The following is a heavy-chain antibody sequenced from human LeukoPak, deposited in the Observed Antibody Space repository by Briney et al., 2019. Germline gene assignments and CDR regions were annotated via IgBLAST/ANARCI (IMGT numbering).Heavy chain of an antibody. V-gene: IGHV3-53*04. CDR3: ARGPSYYFDY. J-gene: IGHJ4*02. CDR1: GFTVSSNY. D-gene: IGHD2-2*01. CDR2: IYSGGST. Sequence: GGSLRLSCAASGFTVSSNYMSWVRQAPGKGLEWVSVIYSGGSTYYADFVKGRFTISRHNSKNTLYLQMNSLRAEDTAVYYCARGPSYYFDYWGQGTLVTVSS.